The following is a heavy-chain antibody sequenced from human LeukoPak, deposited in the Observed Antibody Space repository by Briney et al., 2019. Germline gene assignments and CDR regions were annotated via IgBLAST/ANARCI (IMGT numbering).Heavy chain of an antibody. CDR2: IINNGRTT. CDR3: AKDIHGDDGGLDY. Sequence: PGGSLRLSCAASGFTFSTYAMNWVRHAPGKGLEWVSTIINNGRTTSYADSGKGRFPISRDNSKNTVYLQMSSLAAEDTAVYYCAKDIHGDDGGLDYWGQGTLVTVSS. V-gene: IGHV3-23*01. CDR1: GFTFSTYA. J-gene: IGHJ4*02. D-gene: IGHD4-17*01.